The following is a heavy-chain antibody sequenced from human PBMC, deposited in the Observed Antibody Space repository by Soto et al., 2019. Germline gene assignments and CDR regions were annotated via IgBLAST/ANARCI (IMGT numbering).Heavy chain of an antibody. J-gene: IGHJ5*02. CDR2: IYYSGST. Sequence: SETLSLTCTVSGGSISSYYWSWIRQPPGKGLEWIGYIYYSGSTNYNPSLKSRVTISVDTSKNQFSLKLTSVTAADMAVYYCAAAQGGIAVASSGQGTLVTVSS. CDR1: GGSISSYY. D-gene: IGHD6-19*01. V-gene: IGHV4-59*01. CDR3: AAAQGGIAVAS.